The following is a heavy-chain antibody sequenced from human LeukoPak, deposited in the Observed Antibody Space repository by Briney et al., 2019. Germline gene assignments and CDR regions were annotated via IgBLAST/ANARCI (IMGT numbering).Heavy chain of an antibody. J-gene: IGHJ4*02. CDR2: ISSSGSTL. CDR1: GFTFSDYY. Sequence: PGGSLRLSCSASGFTFSDYYMSWIRQAPGKGLEWVSYISSSGSTLYYADSVKGRITISRDNAKNSLYLQMNSLRAEDTAVYYCARRRYNWNAIDYWGQGTLVTVSS. V-gene: IGHV3-11*01. D-gene: IGHD1-20*01. CDR3: ARRRYNWNAIDY.